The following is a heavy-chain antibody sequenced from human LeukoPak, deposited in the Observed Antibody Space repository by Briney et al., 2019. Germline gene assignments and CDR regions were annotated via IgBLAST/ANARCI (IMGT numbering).Heavy chain of an antibody. D-gene: IGHD3-22*01. CDR1: GFSLSTSGMC. CDR3: ARIRYDSSGYPPNFDY. J-gene: IGHJ4*02. V-gene: IGHV2-70*11. CDR2: IDWDDDK. Sequence: SGPALVKPTQTLTLTCTFSGFSLSTSGMCVSWIRQPPGKALEWLARIDWDDDKYYSTSLKTRLTISKDTPKNQVVLTMTNMDPVDTATYYCARIRYDSSGYPPNFDYWGQGTLVTVSS.